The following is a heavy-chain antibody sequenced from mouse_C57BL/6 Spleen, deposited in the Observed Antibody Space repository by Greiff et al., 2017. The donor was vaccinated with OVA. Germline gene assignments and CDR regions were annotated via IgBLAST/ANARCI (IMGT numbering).Heavy chain of an antibody. J-gene: IGHJ4*01. Sequence: DVKLQESGPGLAKPSQTLSLTCSVTGYSITSDYWNWIRKFPGNKLEYMGYISYSGSTYYNPSLKSRISITRDTSKNQYYLQLNSVTTEDTATYYCARGYYGSSYDYAMDYWGQGTSVTVSS. CDR2: ISYSGST. D-gene: IGHD1-1*01. V-gene: IGHV3-8*01. CDR3: ARGYYGSSYDYAMDY. CDR1: GYSITSDY.